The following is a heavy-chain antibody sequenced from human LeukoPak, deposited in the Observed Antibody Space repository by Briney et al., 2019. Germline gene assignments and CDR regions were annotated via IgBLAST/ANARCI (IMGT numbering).Heavy chain of an antibody. Sequence: SETLSLTCTVSGGAISSYYWSWIRQPAGKGLEWIGRIYTSGSTNYNPSLKSRVTMSVDTSKNQFSLKLSSVTAADTAVYYCARDGFLEWFATDYYYYYGMDVWGQGTTVTVSS. J-gene: IGHJ6*02. CDR3: ARDGFLEWFATDYYYYYGMDV. CDR2: IYTSGST. D-gene: IGHD3-3*01. V-gene: IGHV4-4*07. CDR1: GGAISSYY.